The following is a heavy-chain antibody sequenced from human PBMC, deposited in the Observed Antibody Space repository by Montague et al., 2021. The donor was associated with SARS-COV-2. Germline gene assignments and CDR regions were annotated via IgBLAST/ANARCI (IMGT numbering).Heavy chain of an antibody. CDR3: ARVRYYGSGTSLGMDV. J-gene: IGHJ6*02. CDR2: INHSGST. V-gene: IGHV4-34*01. Sequence: ETLSLTCAVYGGSFSGYYWSWIRQPPGKGLEWIGEINHSGSTNYNPSLKSRVTISVDTSKNQFSLKLSSVTAADTAVYYYARVRYYGSGTSLGMDVWGQGTTVTVSS. D-gene: IGHD3-10*01. CDR1: GGSFSGYY.